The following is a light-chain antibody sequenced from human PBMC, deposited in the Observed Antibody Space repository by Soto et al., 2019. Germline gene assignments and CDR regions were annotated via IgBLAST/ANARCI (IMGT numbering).Light chain of an antibody. CDR1: SSDVGGYNY. Sequence: QSALTQPASVSGSPGQSITISCTGTSSDVGGYNYVSWYQQHPGKAHKLMIYEVSNRPSGVSHRFSGSKSGNTASLTISGLQAEVEADYYCSSYTSSSTRVVLGGGTQVTVL. V-gene: IGLV2-14*01. CDR3: SSYTSSSTRVV. CDR2: EVS. J-gene: IGLJ2*01.